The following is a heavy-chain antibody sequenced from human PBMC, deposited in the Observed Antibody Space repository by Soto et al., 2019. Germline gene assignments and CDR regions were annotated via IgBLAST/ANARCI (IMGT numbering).Heavy chain of an antibody. J-gene: IGHJ5*02. D-gene: IGHD3-9*01. Sequence: EVQLVESGGGLVQPGGSLRLSCAASGSTFSSYSMNWVRQAPGKGLEWVSYISSSSSTIYYADSVKGRFTISRDNAKNSLYLQMNSLRAEDTAVYYCAREYYDILTGYRDWFDPWGQGTLVTVSS. V-gene: IGHV3-48*01. CDR1: GSTFSSYS. CDR2: ISSSSSTI. CDR3: AREYYDILTGYRDWFDP.